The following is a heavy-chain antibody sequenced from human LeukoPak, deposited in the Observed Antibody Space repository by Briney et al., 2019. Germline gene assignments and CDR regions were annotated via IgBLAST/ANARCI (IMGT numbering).Heavy chain of an antibody. CDR1: GFTFSSYA. V-gene: IGHV3-23*01. CDR3: AKGISGEYQLVYGMDV. CDR2: ISGSGGST. J-gene: IGHJ6*02. Sequence: SGGSLRLSCAASGFTFSSYAMSWVRQAPGKGLEWVSAISGSGGSTYYADSVKGRFTISRDNTKNTLYLQMNSLRAEDTAVYYCAKGISGEYQLVYGMDVGAQGTTVTVSS. D-gene: IGHD2-2*01.